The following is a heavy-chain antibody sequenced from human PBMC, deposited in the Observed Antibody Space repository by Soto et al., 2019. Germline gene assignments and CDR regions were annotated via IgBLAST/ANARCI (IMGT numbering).Heavy chain of an antibody. CDR3: ALKYYYGSGGAY. D-gene: IGHD3-10*01. CDR1: GYTFTSYG. CDR2: ISAYNGNT. V-gene: IGHV1-18*01. J-gene: IGHJ4*02. Sequence: QVQLVQSGAAVKKPGASVKVSCKASGYTFTSYGISWVRQSPGQGLEWMAWISAYNGNTNYAQKRQDRVTMTTDTSKSTDYMELRSLRSDDTAVYYCALKYYYGSGGAYWGQGTLATVSS.